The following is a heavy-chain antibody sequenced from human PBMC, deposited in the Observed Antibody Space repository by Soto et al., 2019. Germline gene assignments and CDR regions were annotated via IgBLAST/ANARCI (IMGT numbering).Heavy chain of an antibody. D-gene: IGHD3-10*01. CDR1: GFTFSNYG. J-gene: IGHJ6*02. Sequence: GGSLRLSCVASGFTFSNYGMHWVRQAPGKGLEWVAVISYDGSNQYYADSVKGRFTISRDYSKNTLYLQMNSLRAEDTAVYYCAKASGLLWFGPYGMDVWGQGTTVTVSS. V-gene: IGHV3-30*18. CDR2: ISYDGSNQ. CDR3: AKASGLLWFGPYGMDV.